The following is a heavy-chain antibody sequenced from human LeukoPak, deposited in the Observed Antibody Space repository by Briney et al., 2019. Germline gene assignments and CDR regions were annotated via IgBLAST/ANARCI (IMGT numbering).Heavy chain of an antibody. CDR2: IYYSGST. V-gene: IGHV4-59*01. CDR1: GGSISSYY. CDR3: ARSNPPRYSRSPFDY. J-gene: IGHJ4*02. D-gene: IGHD6-13*01. Sequence: SETLSLTCTVSGGSISSYYWSWIRQPPGKGLEWIGYIYYSGSTNYNPSLKSRVTISVDTSKNQFSLRLSSVTAADTAVYYCARSNPPRYSRSPFDYWGQGTLVTVSS.